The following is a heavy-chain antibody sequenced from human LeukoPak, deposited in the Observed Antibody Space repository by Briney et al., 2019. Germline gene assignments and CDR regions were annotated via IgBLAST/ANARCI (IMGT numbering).Heavy chain of an antibody. D-gene: IGHD2-2*01. CDR3: AKDQDIVVVPQGSWDY. Sequence: PGGSLRLSCAASGFTFSSYAMSWVRQAPGKGLEWVSAISGSGGSTYYADSVKGRFTVSRDNSKNTLYLQMNSLRVEDTAVYYCAKDQDIVVVPQGSWDYWGQGTLVTVSS. J-gene: IGHJ4*02. CDR2: ISGSGGST. V-gene: IGHV3-23*01. CDR1: GFTFSSYA.